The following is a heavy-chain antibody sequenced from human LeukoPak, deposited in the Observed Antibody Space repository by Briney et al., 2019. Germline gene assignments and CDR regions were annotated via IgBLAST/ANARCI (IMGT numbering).Heavy chain of an antibody. J-gene: IGHJ6*02. D-gene: IGHD6-13*01. Sequence: GSLRLSCAASGFTFSNYWMHWVRQAPGKGLVWVSRINSDGSSISYADPVKGRFTVSRDNAKNTLYLQMSSLRAEDTAVYYCARFLRSSTSDGMDVWGQGTTVTVSS. V-gene: IGHV3-74*01. CDR2: INSDGSSI. CDR3: ARFLRSSTSDGMDV. CDR1: GFTFSNYW.